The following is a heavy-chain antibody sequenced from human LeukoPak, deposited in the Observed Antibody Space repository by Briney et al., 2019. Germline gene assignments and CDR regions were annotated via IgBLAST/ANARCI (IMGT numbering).Heavy chain of an antibody. CDR3: ARSAHRGAAFDY. Sequence: IPSETLSLTCAVYGGSFSGYYWSWIRQPPGKGLEWIGYIYYSGSTNYNPSLKSRVTISVDTSKNQFSLKLSSVTAADTAVYYCARSAHRGAAFDYWGQGTLVTVSS. V-gene: IGHV4-59*01. D-gene: IGHD1-26*01. CDR2: IYYSGST. CDR1: GGSFSGYY. J-gene: IGHJ4*02.